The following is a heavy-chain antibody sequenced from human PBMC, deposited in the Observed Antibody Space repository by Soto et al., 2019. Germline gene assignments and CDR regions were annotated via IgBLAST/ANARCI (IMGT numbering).Heavy chain of an antibody. J-gene: IGHJ3*02. CDR2: IVVGSGNT. D-gene: IGHD6-25*01. CDR1: GFTFTSSA. Sequence: SVKVSCKASGFTFTSSAVQWVRQARGQRLEWIGWIVVGSGNTNYAQEFQERVTITRDMSTSTAYMELSSLRSEDTAVYYCAADAALHDDAFDIWGQGTMVTVSS. CDR3: AADAALHDDAFDI. V-gene: IGHV1-58*01.